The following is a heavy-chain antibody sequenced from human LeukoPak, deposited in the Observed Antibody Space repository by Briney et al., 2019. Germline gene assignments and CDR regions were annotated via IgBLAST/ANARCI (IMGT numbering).Heavy chain of an antibody. CDR1: GFTFSSYG. D-gene: IGHD3-16*02. CDR3: AKDRNDYDYVWGSYRWFYFDY. Sequence: GGSLRLSCAASGFTFSSYGMHWVRQAPGKGLEWVAFIRYDGSNKYYADSVKGRFTISRDNSKNTLYLQMNSLRAEDTAVYYCAKDRNDYDYVWGSYRWFYFDYWGQGTLVTVSS. V-gene: IGHV3-30*02. J-gene: IGHJ4*02. CDR2: IRYDGSNK.